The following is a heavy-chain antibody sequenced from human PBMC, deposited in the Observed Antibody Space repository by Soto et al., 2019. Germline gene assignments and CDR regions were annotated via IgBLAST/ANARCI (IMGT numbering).Heavy chain of an antibody. J-gene: IGHJ4*02. CDR1: GFTVSRNY. Sequence: PGGSLRLSCAASGFTVSRNYMSWVRQAPGKGLEWVSVIYSGGSTYYADSVKGRFTISRDNSKNTLYLQMNSLRAEDTAVYYCARVAHALRHFHYWGQGTLVTVSS. CDR3: ARVAHALRHFHY. V-gene: IGHV3-66*01. CDR2: IYSGGST.